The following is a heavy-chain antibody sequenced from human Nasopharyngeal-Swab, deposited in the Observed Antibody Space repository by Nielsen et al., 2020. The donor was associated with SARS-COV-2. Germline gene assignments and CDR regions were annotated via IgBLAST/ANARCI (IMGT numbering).Heavy chain of an antibody. CDR3: AKGSSVPDEDIVVVPAAPIPPLTK. CDR2: ISGDGGST. V-gene: IGHV3-43*02. Sequence: WIRQPPGKGLEWVSLISGDGGSTYYADSVKGRFTISRDNSKNSLYLQMNSLRTEDTALYYCAKGSSVPDEDIVVVPAAPIPPLTKWGQGTLVTVSS. J-gene: IGHJ4*02. D-gene: IGHD2-2*01.